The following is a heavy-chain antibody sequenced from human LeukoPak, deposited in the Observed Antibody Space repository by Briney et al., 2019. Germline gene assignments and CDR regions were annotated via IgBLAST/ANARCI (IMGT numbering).Heavy chain of an antibody. D-gene: IGHD1-26*01. CDR1: GGSISSYY. Sequence: TSETLSLTCTVSGGSISSYYWSWIRQPAGKGLEWIGSIYYSGSTYYNPSLKSRVTISVDTSKNQFSLKLSSVTAADTAVYYCARGISSGSYYFWGQGTLVTVSS. V-gene: IGHV4-4*07. J-gene: IGHJ4*02. CDR3: ARGISSGSYYF. CDR2: IYYSGST.